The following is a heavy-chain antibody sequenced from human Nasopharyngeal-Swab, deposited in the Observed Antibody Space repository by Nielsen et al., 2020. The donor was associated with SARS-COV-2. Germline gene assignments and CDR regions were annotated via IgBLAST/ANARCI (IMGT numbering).Heavy chain of an antibody. Sequence: GGSLRLSCAASGFTFSSYGMHWVRQAPGKGLEWVAVISYDGSNKYYADSVKGRFTISRDNTKNTPYLQMNSLRAEDTAVYYCAKDLLRYFVSWQFDPWGQGTLVTVSS. J-gene: IGHJ5*02. D-gene: IGHD3-9*01. V-gene: IGHV3-30*18. CDR3: AKDLLRYFVSWQFDP. CDR1: GFTFSSYG. CDR2: ISYDGSNK.